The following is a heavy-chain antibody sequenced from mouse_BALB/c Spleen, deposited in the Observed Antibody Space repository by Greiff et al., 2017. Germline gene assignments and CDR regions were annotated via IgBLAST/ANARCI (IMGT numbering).Heavy chain of an antibody. Sequence: EVQGVESGGGLVKPGGSLKLSCAASGFTFSSYAMSWVRQSPEKRLEWVAEISSGGSYTYYPDTVTGRFTISRDNAKNTLYLEMSSLRSEDTAMYYCARDREMDYWGQGTSVTVSS. CDR1: GFTFSSYA. D-gene: IGHD3-3*01. J-gene: IGHJ4*01. CDR3: ARDREMDY. V-gene: IGHV5-9-4*01. CDR2: ISSGGSYT.